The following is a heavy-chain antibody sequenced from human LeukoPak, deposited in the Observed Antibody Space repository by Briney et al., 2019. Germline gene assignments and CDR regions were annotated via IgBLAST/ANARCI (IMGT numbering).Heavy chain of an antibody. D-gene: IGHD2-15*01. CDR1: GGSISSYY. CDR3: ARLYCSGSSCYYYGMDV. CDR2: IYYSGST. V-gene: IGHV4-59*01. Sequence: SETLSLTCTVSGGSISSYYWSWIRQPPGKGLEWIGYIYYSGSTNYNPSLKSRVTISVDTSKNQFSLKLSSVTAADTAVYYCARLYCSGSSCYYYGMDVWGKGTTVTVSS. J-gene: IGHJ6*04.